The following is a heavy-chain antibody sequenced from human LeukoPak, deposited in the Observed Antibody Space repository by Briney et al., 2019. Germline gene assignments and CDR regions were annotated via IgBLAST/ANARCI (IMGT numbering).Heavy chain of an antibody. D-gene: IGHD2-2*01. V-gene: IGHV4-34*01. Sequence: PSETLSLTCAVYGGSFSGYYWSWIRQPPGKGLGWIGEINHSGSTNYNPSLKSRVTISVDTSKNQFSLKLSSVTAADTAVYYCARDVADSSSTLNWFDPWGQGTLVTVSS. CDR3: ARDVADSSSTLNWFDP. CDR2: INHSGST. CDR1: GGSFSGYY. J-gene: IGHJ5*02.